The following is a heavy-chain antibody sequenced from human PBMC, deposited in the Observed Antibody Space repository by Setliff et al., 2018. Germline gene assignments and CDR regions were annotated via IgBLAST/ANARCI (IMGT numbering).Heavy chain of an antibody. V-gene: IGHV1-46*01. D-gene: IGHD6-19*01. Sequence: ASVKVSCKASGYTFTSYYMHWVRQAPGQGLEWMGIINPSGGSTSYAQKFQGRVTMARDTSTSTVYMELSSLRSEDTAVYYCARDEGSGWYVGHWGQGTLVTVSS. CDR2: INPSGGST. J-gene: IGHJ4*02. CDR1: GYTFTSYY. CDR3: ARDEGSGWYVGH.